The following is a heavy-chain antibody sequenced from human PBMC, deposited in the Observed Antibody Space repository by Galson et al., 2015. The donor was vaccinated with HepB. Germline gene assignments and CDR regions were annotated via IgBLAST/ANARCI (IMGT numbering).Heavy chain of an antibody. CDR2: ISYDGSNK. V-gene: IGHV3-30-3*01. CDR1: GFTFSSYA. J-gene: IGHJ5*02. D-gene: IGHD6-19*01. CDR3: ARDSSGYWYSSGWTHAGWFDP. Sequence: SLRLSCAASGFTFSSYAMHWVRQAPGKGLEWVAVISYDGSNKYYADSVKGRFTISRDNSKNTLYLQMNSLRAEDTAVYYCARDSSGYWYSSGWTHAGWFDPWGQGTLVTVSS.